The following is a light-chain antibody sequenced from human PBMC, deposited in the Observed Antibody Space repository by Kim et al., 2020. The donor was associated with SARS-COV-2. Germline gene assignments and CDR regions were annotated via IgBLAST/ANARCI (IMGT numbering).Light chain of an antibody. CDR2: GAS. J-gene: IGKJ2*01. Sequence: EIVMTQSPATLSVSPGERATLSCRASQSVSSNLAWYQQKPGQAPRLLIYGASTRATGIPARFSGSGSGTEFTLTISSLQSEDFAVYYCQKYNNGPAPLYTFGQGTKLEIK. CDR3: QKYNNGPAPLYT. CDR1: QSVSSN. V-gene: IGKV3-15*01.